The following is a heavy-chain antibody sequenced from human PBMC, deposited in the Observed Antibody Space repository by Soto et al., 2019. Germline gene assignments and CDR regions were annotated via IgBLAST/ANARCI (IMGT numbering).Heavy chain of an antibody. D-gene: IGHD5-12*01. J-gene: IGHJ4*02. CDR3: TTEDPSWLRRLEY. V-gene: IGHV3-15*01. Sequence: EVQLVESGGGLVKPGESLRLSCEASGASFTNAWMNWVRQAPGKGLEWVGRIKTRIDSATTDYAAPVKGRFTISRDDSKNTLFLQMDSLKTEDTAVYYCTTEDPSWLRRLEYWGQGTLVTVSS. CDR2: IKTRIDSATT. CDR1: GASFTNAW.